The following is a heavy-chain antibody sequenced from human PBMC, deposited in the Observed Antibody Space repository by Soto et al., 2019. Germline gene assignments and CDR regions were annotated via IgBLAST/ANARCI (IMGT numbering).Heavy chain of an antibody. J-gene: IGHJ6*02. CDR3: ARDVLRFLESPYYYYGMDV. V-gene: IGHV4-4*07. CDR2: IYTSGST. CDR1: GGSISSYY. D-gene: IGHD3-3*01. Sequence: SETLSLTCTVSGGSISSYYWSWIRQLAGKGLEWIGRIYTSGSTNYNPSLKSRVTMSVDTSKNQFSLKLSSVTAADTAVYYCARDVLRFLESPYYYYGMDVWGQGTTVTVSS.